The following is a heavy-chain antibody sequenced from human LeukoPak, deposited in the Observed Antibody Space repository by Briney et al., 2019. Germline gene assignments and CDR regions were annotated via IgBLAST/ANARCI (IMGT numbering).Heavy chain of an antibody. CDR3: ARGWRPLWHVDY. J-gene: IGHJ4*02. V-gene: IGHV4-34*01. CDR2: INHSGST. CDR1: GGSFSGYY. Sequence: SQTLSLTCAVYGGSFSGYYWSWIRQPPGKGREWIGEINHSGSTNYNPSLKSRVTISVDTSKNQFSLKLSSVTAADTAVYYCARGWRPLWHVDYWGQGTLVTVSS. D-gene: IGHD2-21*01.